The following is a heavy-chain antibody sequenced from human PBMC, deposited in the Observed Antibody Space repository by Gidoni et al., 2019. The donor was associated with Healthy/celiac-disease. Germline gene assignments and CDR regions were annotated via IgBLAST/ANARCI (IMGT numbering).Heavy chain of an antibody. D-gene: IGHD4-17*01. CDR3: ARSYGDYVFDY. CDR1: GGSISSSSYY. J-gene: IGHJ4*02. V-gene: IGHV4-39*01. CDR2: IYYSGST. Sequence: QLQLQESGPGLVKPSETLSPTCTVSGGSISSSSYYWGWIRQPPGEGLEWIGSIYYSGSTYYNPSLKSRVTISVDTSKNQFSLKLSSVTAADTAVYYCARSYGDYVFDYWGQGTLVTVSS.